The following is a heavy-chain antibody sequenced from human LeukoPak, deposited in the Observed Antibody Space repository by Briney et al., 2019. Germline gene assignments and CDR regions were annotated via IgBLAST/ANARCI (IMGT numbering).Heavy chain of an antibody. CDR2: INTDGSST. J-gene: IGHJ4*02. Sequence: GGSLRLSCAASGFTFSSYWMHWVRQAPGKGLVWVSRINTDGSSTSYADSAKGRFTISRDNAKNTLYLQMNSLRAEDTAVYYCARASSWPPVRVYWGQGTLVTVSS. V-gene: IGHV3-74*01. CDR1: GFTFSSYW. D-gene: IGHD6-13*01. CDR3: ARASSWPPVRVY.